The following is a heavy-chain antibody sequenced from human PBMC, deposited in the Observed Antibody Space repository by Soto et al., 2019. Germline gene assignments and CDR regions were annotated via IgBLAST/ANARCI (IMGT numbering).Heavy chain of an antibody. CDR3: ARDHVTTITAATYGMDV. V-gene: IGHV1-3*01. D-gene: IGHD1-7*01. Sequence: ASVKVSCKASGYTFTRQTLHWVRQAPGQRLEWMGWINAGNGNTKYSQKFHGRATITKDTSASTAYMELSSLSLEDTAVYYCARDHVTTITAATYGMDVWGQGTTVTVSS. CDR2: INAGNGNT. J-gene: IGHJ6*02. CDR1: GYTFTRQT.